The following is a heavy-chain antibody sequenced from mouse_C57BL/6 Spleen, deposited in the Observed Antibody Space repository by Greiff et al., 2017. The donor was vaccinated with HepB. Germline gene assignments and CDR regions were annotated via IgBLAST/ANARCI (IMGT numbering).Heavy chain of an antibody. J-gene: IGHJ3*01. Sequence: EVKVEESGEGLVKPGGSLKLSCAASGFTFSSYAMSWVRQTPEKRLEWVAYISSGGDYIYYADTVKGRFTISRDNARNTLYLQMSSLKSEDTAMYYCTRDNDYDPAWFAYWGQGTLVTVSA. V-gene: IGHV5-9-1*02. CDR3: TRDNDYDPAWFAY. CDR2: ISSGGDYI. CDR1: GFTFSSYA. D-gene: IGHD2-4*01.